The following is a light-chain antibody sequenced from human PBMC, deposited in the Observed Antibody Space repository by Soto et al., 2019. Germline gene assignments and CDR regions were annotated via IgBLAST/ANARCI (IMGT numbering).Light chain of an antibody. Sequence: QSALTQPASVSGSPGQSITISCTGTSSDVGAYNHVSWYQQHPGKVPKVMIYEVNNRPSGVSNRFSASKSGNTACLTISGLQAEDEATYYCSSFTSGGTWVFGGGTKLTVL. CDR3: SSFTSGGTWV. CDR1: SSDVGAYNH. CDR2: EVN. V-gene: IGLV2-14*03. J-gene: IGLJ3*02.